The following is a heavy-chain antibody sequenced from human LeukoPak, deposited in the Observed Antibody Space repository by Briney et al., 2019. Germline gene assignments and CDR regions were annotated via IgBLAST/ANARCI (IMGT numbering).Heavy chain of an antibody. CDR3: AVRPTYYYDSSGYPPFDI. CDR2: IYYSGST. CDR1: GGSISSGDYY. V-gene: IGHV4-30-4*01. D-gene: IGHD3-22*01. Sequence: SETLSLTCTVSGGSISSGDYYWSWIRQPPGKGLEWFGYIYYSGSTYYNPSLKSRVTISVDTTKNQFSLKLSSVTAADTAVYYCAVRPTYYYDSSGYPPFDIWGQGTMVTVSS. J-gene: IGHJ3*02.